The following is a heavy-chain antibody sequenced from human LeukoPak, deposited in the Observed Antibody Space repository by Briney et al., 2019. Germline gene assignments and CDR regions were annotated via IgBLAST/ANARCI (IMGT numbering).Heavy chain of an antibody. D-gene: IGHD1-1*01. J-gene: IGHJ4*02. CDR1: GYTFTSYD. Sequence: GASVKVSCKASGYTFTSYDINWVRQATEQGLEWMGWMNPNSGNTGYAQKFQGRLTMTRDTSISTAYMELSSLRSEDTAVYYCARAVPLTTTVDYWGQGTLVTVSS. CDR3: ARAVPLTTTVDY. V-gene: IGHV1-8*01. CDR2: MNPNSGNT.